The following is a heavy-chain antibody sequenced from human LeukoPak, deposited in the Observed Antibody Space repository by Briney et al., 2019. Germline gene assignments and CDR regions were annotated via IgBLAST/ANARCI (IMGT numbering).Heavy chain of an antibody. CDR2: ISSSGSTI. V-gene: IGHV3-48*03. Sequence: GGSLRLSCAASGFTFSSYEMNWVRQAPGKGLEWVSYISSSGSTIYYADSVKGRFTISRDNAKNSLYLQMNSLRAEDTAVYYCARDGRMGISDPWGQGTLVTVSS. CDR3: ARDGRMGISDP. CDR1: GFTFSSYE. J-gene: IGHJ5*02. D-gene: IGHD3-3*02.